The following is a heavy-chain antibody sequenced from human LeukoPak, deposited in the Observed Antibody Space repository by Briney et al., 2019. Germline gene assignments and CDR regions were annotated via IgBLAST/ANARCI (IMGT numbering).Heavy chain of an antibody. CDR1: RFTFSNFW. Sequence: GGSLRLSCATSRFTFSNFWMSWIRQAPGRGLELAANIHPEGNEKYHVESVKGRFTISRVNTRDLLFLQMNGLRVEDTAVYYCARGDDFSGDHWGQGTLVTVSS. CDR3: ARGDDFSGDH. V-gene: IGHV3-7*04. D-gene: IGHD1-1*01. CDR2: IHPEGNEK. J-gene: IGHJ4*02.